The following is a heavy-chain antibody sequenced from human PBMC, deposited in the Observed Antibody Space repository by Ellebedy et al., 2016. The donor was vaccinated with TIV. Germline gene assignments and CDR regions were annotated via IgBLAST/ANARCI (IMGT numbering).Heavy chain of an antibody. V-gene: IGHV5-51*01. D-gene: IGHD6-19*01. J-gene: IGHJ3*02. CDR3: ARRWTNAAVAGTDAFDI. CDR2: IYPGDSDT. CDR1: GYSFTSYW. Sequence: GESLKISCKGSGYSFTSYWIGWVRQMPGKGLEWMGIIYPGDSDTRYSPSFQGQVTISADKSISTAYLQWSSLKASDTAMYYCARRWTNAAVAGTDAFDIWGQGTMVTVSS.